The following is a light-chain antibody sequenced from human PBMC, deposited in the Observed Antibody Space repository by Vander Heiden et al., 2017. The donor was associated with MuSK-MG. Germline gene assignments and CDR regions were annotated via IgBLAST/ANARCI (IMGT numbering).Light chain of an antibody. V-gene: IGLV1-44*01. CDR3: AAWDDSLNAWV. Sequence: QSVLTQPPSVSETPGQRVTISCSGSSSNIGSHTVNWYQQFSGMAPKLLIYSNNQRPSGLPDRFSGSKSGTSASLAISGLQSDDEADYDCAAWDDSLNAWVFGGGTKLTVL. CDR2: SNN. CDR1: SSNIGSHT. J-gene: IGLJ3*02.